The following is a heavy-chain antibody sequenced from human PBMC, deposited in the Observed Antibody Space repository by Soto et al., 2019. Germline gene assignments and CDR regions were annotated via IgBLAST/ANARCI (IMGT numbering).Heavy chain of an antibody. CDR3: ALEGHIVAYYYYGMDV. CDR1: GYTFTSYY. D-gene: IGHD2-21*01. CDR2: INPSGGST. V-gene: IGHV1-46*01. J-gene: IGHJ6*02. Sequence: ASVEVSCKASGYTFTSYYIHWARQAPGQGLEWMGIINPSGGSTSYAQKFQGRVTMTRDTSTSTVYMELSSLRSEDTAVYYCALEGHIVAYYYYGMDVWGQGTTVTVSS.